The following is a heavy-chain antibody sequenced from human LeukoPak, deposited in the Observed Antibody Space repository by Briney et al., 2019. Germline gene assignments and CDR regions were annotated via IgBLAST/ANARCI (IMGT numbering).Heavy chain of an antibody. CDR1: GFSLSTSGMR. CDR2: IDWDDDK. D-gene: IGHD3-22*01. V-gene: IGHV2-70*04. Sequence: SGPALVKPTQTLTLTCTFSGFSLSTSGMRVSWIRQPPGKALEWLARIDWDDDKFYSTSLKTRLTIFKDTSKNQVVLTMTNMDPVDTATYYCARMGYYYDSSGYYYFDYWGQGTLVTVSS. CDR3: ARMGYYYDSSGYYYFDY. J-gene: IGHJ4*02.